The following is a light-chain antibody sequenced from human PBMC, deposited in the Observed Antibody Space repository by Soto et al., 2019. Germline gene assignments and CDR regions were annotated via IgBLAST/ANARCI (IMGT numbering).Light chain of an antibody. Sequence: EIVMTQSPVTLSVSPGERATLSCRASQSVRSTYLAWYQQKPGQAPRLLIFGVCNRAAGIPARFSGSGSGTEFTLTISSLQSEDFAVYYCQQYGDWPLTFGGGTKVEIK. J-gene: IGKJ4*01. CDR3: QQYGDWPLT. CDR2: GVC. CDR1: QSVRSTY. V-gene: IGKV3-15*01.